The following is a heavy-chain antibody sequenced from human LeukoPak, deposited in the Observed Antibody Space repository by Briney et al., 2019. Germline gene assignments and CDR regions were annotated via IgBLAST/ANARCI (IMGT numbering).Heavy chain of an antibody. CDR1: GSTFSNYW. CDR2: INRDGSTT. J-gene: IGHJ4*02. Sequence: GGSLRLSCAASGSTFSNYWVHWVRQAPGKGLVWVSRINRDGSTTNYADSVKGRFTVSRDNAKNTLNLQMNSLRAEDTAVYYCARDKKSGESSEIDYWGQGTLVTVSS. CDR3: ARDKKSGESSEIDY. V-gene: IGHV3-74*01. D-gene: IGHD3-10*01.